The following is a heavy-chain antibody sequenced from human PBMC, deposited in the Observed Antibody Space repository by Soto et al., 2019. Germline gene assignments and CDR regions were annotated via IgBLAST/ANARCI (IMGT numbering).Heavy chain of an antibody. CDR2: ISAYNGNT. V-gene: IGHV1-18*04. CDR1: GYTFTSYG. J-gene: IGHJ5*02. CDR3: TCITMVRGVRDSWFDP. Sequence: ASVKVSCKASGYTFTSYGISWVRQAPGQGLEWMGWISAYNGNTNYAQKLQGRVTMTTDTSTCTAYMELRSLRSDDTAVYYCTCITMVRGVRDSWFDPWGQGTLVTVSS. D-gene: IGHD3-10*01.